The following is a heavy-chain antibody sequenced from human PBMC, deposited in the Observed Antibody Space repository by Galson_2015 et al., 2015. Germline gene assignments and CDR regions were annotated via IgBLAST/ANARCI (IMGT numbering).Heavy chain of an antibody. Sequence: SMRLSCAAAGFTFSSYAMHWGRQGPGKGLEWVAVISYDGSNKYYADSVKGRFTIYRDNSKNTLYLQMNILRAEDTAVYYCARDKDNNWFDPWGQGTLVTVSS. CDR3: ARDKDNNWFDP. CDR2: ISYDGSNK. CDR1: GFTFSSYA. V-gene: IGHV3-30-3*01. J-gene: IGHJ5*02.